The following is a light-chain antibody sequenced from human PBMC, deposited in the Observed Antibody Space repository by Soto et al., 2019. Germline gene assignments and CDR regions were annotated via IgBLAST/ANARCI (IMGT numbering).Light chain of an antibody. Sequence: DIQMTQSPSTLSASVGDRVTITCRASQSISRWLAWYKRKPRKAPKLLIYRASILESEVPSSFSGSGSGTEFTLTISSLQPDEFATSYYQQYNGDPWTFGQGTKV. CDR1: QSISRW. J-gene: IGKJ1*01. CDR3: QQYNGDPWT. V-gene: IGKV1-5*03. CDR2: RAS.